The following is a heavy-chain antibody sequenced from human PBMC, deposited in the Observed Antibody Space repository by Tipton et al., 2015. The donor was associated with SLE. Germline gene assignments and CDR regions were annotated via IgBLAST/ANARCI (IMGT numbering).Heavy chain of an antibody. Sequence: TLSLTCTVSGGSISSGGYYWSWTRQHPGKGLEWIGYIYYSGSTYYNPSLKSRVTISVDTSKNQFSLKLSSVTAVDTAVYYCARLLQQLPTGGGWFDPWGQGTLVTVSS. CDR2: IYYSGST. D-gene: IGHD6-13*01. CDR3: ARLLQQLPTGGGWFDP. CDR1: GGSISSGGYY. J-gene: IGHJ5*02. V-gene: IGHV4-31*03.